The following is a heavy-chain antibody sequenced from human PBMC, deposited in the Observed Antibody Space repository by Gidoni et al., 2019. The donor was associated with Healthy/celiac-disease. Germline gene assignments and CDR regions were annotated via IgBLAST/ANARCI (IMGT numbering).Heavy chain of an antibody. J-gene: IGHJ4*02. CDR2: IYYRGGT. CDR3: ARAGNYDFWSGYYTYFDY. CDR1: AGYISSGGSY. V-gene: IGHV4-31*03. Sequence: HVQLQDSGPGLVKPSQTLSLTCTVSAGYISSGGSYWSWIRQHPGKGLEWIGYIYYRGGTYYNPTLKRRVTIAVDTSKNQFSLKPSSGTAAETAVDYCARAGNYDFWSGYYTYFDYWGQGTLVTVSS. D-gene: IGHD3-3*01.